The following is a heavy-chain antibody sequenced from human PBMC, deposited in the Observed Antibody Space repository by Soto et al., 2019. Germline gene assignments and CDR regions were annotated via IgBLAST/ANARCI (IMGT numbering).Heavy chain of an antibody. CDR1: GGSFSSYA. CDR3: ARRLDTAMVFPYYGMDV. CDR2: IIPIFGTA. D-gene: IGHD5-18*01. J-gene: IGHJ6*01. Sequence: CKASGGSFSSYAISWVRQSPGQGLEWMGGIIPIFGTANYAQKFQGRVTITADKSTITAYMELSSLRSEDTAVYYCARRLDTAMVFPYYGMDVWGQGTTVTVSS. V-gene: IGHV1-69*06.